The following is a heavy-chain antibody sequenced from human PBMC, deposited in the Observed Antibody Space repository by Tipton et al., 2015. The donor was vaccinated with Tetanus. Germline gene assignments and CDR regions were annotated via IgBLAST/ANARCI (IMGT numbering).Heavy chain of an antibody. V-gene: IGHV1-18*01. CDR2: ISAYNGNT. CDR3: ARVSPQWLVSYYYFGMDV. D-gene: IGHD6-19*01. CDR1: GYTFTSYG. J-gene: IGHJ6*02. Sequence: QSGPEVKKPGASVKFSCKASGYTFTSYGISWVRQAPGQGLEWMGWISAYNGNTNYAQKLQGSVTMTTDTSTSTAYMELRSLRSDDTAVCYCARVSPQWLVSYYYFGMDVWGQGMTVTVTS.